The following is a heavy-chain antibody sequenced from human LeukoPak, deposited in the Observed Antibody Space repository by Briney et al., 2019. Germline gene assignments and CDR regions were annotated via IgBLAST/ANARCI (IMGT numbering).Heavy chain of an antibody. J-gene: IGHJ3*02. CDR1: GYSISSGYY. V-gene: IGHV4-38-2*02. D-gene: IGHD6-19*01. CDR2: IYYTGNT. CDR3: AGEAGYSSGWGAFDI. Sequence: SETLSLTCTVSGYSISSGYYWGWIRQPPGKGPEWIGSIYYTGNTFYNPSLKSRGTLSIDTSKNQFSLKLTSVTAADTAVYYCAGEAGYSSGWGAFDIWGQGTMVTVSS.